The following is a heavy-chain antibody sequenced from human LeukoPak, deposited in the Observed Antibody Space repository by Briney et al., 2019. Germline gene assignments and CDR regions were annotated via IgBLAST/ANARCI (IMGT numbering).Heavy chain of an antibody. Sequence: GGSLRLSCAASGFTVSSNYMSWVRQAPGKGLEWVSVIYSGGSTYYADSVKGRFTISRDNSKNTLYLQMNSLRAEDTAVYYCAKGYSSSWYPSYFDYWGQGTLVTVSS. CDR1: GFTVSSNY. CDR3: AKGYSSSWYPSYFDY. J-gene: IGHJ4*02. V-gene: IGHV3-53*01. CDR2: IYSGGST. D-gene: IGHD6-13*01.